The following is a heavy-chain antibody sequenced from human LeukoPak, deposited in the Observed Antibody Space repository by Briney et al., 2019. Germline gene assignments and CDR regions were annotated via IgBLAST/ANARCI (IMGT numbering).Heavy chain of an antibody. CDR1: GFTFSSNA. V-gene: IGHV3-30-3*01. J-gene: IGHJ3*02. Sequence: PGGSLRLSCAASGFTFSSNAMHWVRQAPGKGLEWVAVISYDGSNKYYADSVKGRFTISRDNSKNTLYLQMNSLRAEDTAVYYCARAGVVTAILGAFDIWGQGTMVTVSS. D-gene: IGHD2-21*02. CDR2: ISYDGSNK. CDR3: ARAGVVTAILGAFDI.